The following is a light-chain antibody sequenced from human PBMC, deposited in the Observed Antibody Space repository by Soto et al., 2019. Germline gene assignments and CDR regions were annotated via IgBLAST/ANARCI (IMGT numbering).Light chain of an antibody. CDR3: AAWDDSLNGYV. J-gene: IGLJ1*01. CDR1: SSNIGTNA. CDR2: NNN. V-gene: IGLV1-44*01. Sequence: QAVVTQPPSVSGTPGQRVTISCSGGSSNIGTNAVNWYQQLPGTAPKLLIYNNNQRPSGVPDRFSGSKSGTSASLAISGLQSEDEADYYCAAWDDSLNGYVFGTGTKLTVL.